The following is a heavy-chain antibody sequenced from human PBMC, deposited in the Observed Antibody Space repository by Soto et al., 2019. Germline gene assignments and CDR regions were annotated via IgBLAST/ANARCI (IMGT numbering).Heavy chain of an antibody. V-gene: IGHV1-69*13. CDR1: GSTFSSYA. D-gene: IGHD2-15*01. CDR3: ASRLFGPYTLYCSGRSCYPKDDPHY. CDR2: IIPIFGTA. Sequence: GASVKVSCKDSGSTFSSYAISWVRQAPGQGLEWMGGIIPIFGTANYAQKFQGRVTITADESTSPADMELSSLRSEDTAVDDWASRLFGPYTLYCSGRSCYPKDDPHYLARGPPVTDST. J-gene: IGHJ4*02.